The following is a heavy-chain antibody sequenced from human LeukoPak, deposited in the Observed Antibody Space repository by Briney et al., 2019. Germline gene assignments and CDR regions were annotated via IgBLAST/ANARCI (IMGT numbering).Heavy chain of an antibody. D-gene: IGHD6-19*01. CDR2: ISSGGSTI. Sequence: PGGSLRLSCAASGFTFSSYEMNWVRQAPGKGLEWVSYISSGGSTIYYADSVKGRFTISRDNAKNSLYLQMNSLRAEDTAVYYCARDSPIAVAGTYFDYWGQGTLVTVSS. J-gene: IGHJ4*02. CDR3: ARDSPIAVAGTYFDY. V-gene: IGHV3-48*03. CDR1: GFTFSSYE.